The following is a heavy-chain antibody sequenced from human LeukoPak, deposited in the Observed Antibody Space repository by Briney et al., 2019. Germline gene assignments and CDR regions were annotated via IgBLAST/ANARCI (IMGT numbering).Heavy chain of an antibody. CDR1: GFTVSSDS. CDR2: VHFTGRT. V-gene: IGHV4-59*02. J-gene: IGHJ4*02. Sequence: GSLRLSCTVSGFTVSSDSMSWIRQPPGKGLEWIGYVHFTGRTNYNPSLKSRVTMSLDMSKNQFSLRLSSVTAADTAVYYCARDSRRSSWFYFFDYWGQGALVTVSS. D-gene: IGHD6-13*01. CDR3: ARDSRRSSWFYFFDY.